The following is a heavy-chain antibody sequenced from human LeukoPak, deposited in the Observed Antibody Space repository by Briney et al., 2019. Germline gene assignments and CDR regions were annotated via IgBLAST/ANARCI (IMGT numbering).Heavy chain of an antibody. CDR1: GGSISSYY. CDR3: ARGGYSGYDYWANWFDP. J-gene: IGHJ5*02. D-gene: IGHD5-12*01. V-gene: IGHV4-59*01. Sequence: SETLSLTCTVSGGSISSYYWSWIRQPPGKGLEWIGYIYYSGSTNYNPSLKSRVTISVDTSKNQFPLKLSSVTAADTAVYYCARGGYSGYDYWANWFDPWGQGTLVTVSS. CDR2: IYYSGST.